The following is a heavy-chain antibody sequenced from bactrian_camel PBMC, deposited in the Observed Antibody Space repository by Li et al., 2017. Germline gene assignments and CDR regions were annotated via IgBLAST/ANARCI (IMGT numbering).Heavy chain of an antibody. Sequence: VQLVESGGGLVQPGGSLRLSCAASGFAFSSYSMYWVRQAPGKGLEWVSSITTDGTNTYYADSVKGRATISRDNAKNTVYLQMNSLKSEDTAMYYCLTGRAEWGQGTQVTVS. CDR2: ITTDGTNT. J-gene: IGHJ4*01. CDR3: LTGRAE. D-gene: IGHD8*01. V-gene: IGHV3S6*01. CDR1: GFAFSSYS.